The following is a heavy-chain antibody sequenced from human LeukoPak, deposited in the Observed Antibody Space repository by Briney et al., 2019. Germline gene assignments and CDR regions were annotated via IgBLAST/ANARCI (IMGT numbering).Heavy chain of an antibody. V-gene: IGHV3-21*01. J-gene: IGHJ4*02. CDR3: ARVDGSGWYGGDY. CDR2: ISSSSSYI. D-gene: IGHD6-19*01. CDR1: GFTFSSYS. Sequence: PGGSLRLSCAASGFTFSSYSMNWVRQAPGKGLEWVSSISSSSSYIYYADSVKGRFTVSRDNAKNSLYLQMNSLRAEDTAVYYCARVDGSGWYGGDYWGQGTLVTVSS.